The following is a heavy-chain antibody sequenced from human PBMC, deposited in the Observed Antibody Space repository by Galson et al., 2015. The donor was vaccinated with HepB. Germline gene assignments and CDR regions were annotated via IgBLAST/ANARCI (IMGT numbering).Heavy chain of an antibody. CDR3: ARSVPEVLVFDS. Sequence: SVKVSCKASGYTFSKFGISWVRQAPGQGLNWMGWISTYTVYAQKFQGRVTMSTDTSTSTVYMELRSLTSDDTAVYYCARSVPEVLVFDSWGQGTLVTVSS. CDR2: ISTYTV. V-gene: IGHV1-18*01. D-gene: IGHD1-14*01. CDR1: GYTFSKFG. J-gene: IGHJ4*02.